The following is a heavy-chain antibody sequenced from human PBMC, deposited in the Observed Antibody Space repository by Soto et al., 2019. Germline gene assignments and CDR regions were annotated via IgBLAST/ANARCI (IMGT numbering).Heavy chain of an antibody. CDR2: INADNGNT. CDR3: AREHRHSSGWYWFDP. J-gene: IGHJ5*02. V-gene: IGHV1-3*01. D-gene: IGHD6-19*01. CDR1: GYTFTSYA. Sequence: GASVKVSCKASGYTFTSYAMHWVRQAPGQRLEWMGWINADNGNTKYAQKLQGRVTMTTDTSTSTAYMELRSLRSDDTAVYYCAREHRHSSGWYWFDPWGQGTLVTVSS.